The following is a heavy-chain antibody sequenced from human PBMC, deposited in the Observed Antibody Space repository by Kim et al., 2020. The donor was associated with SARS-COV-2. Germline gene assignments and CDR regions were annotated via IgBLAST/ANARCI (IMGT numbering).Heavy chain of an antibody. CDR3: AKDPSGWLDLYYFDY. Sequence: GGSLRLSCAASGFTFSSYGMHWVRQAPGKGLEWLAVIWYDGSNKYYADSVKGRFTISRDNSKNTLYLQMNSLRAEDTAVYYCAKDPSGWLDLYYFDYWGQGTLVTVSS. CDR1: GFTFSSYG. D-gene: IGHD6-19*01. CDR2: IWYDGSNK. V-gene: IGHV3-33*06. J-gene: IGHJ4*02.